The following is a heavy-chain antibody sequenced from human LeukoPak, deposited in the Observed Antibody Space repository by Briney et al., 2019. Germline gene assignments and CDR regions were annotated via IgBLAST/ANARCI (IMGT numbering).Heavy chain of an antibody. CDR1: GYTFTGYY. D-gene: IGHD5-24*01. J-gene: IGHJ4*02. Sequence: ASVKVSCKASGYTFTGYYMHWVRQAPGQGLEWMGWISGYKGNTIYAQKLQGRVTMTTDTSTSTAYMDLRSLRPDDTAVYYCARDHVPRGDVYNYYEYWGQGTLITVPS. CDR2: ISGYKGNT. CDR3: ARDHVPRGDVYNYYEY. V-gene: IGHV1-18*04.